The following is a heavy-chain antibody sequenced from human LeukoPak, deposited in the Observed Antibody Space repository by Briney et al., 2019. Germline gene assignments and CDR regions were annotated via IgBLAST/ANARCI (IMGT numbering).Heavy chain of an antibody. V-gene: IGHV3-20*04. D-gene: IGHD6-19*01. CDR1: GFRFDDHG. Sequence: PGGSLRLSCAASGFRFDDHGMSWVRQVPGKGLECVSGMNWNGVSTGYGDSVKRRFTVSRDKAKNSLCLQMNRLSAEDTALYYCAGGDRNGWYFDYWGQGILVTVSS. J-gene: IGHJ4*02. CDR2: MNWNGVST. CDR3: AGGDRNGWYFDY.